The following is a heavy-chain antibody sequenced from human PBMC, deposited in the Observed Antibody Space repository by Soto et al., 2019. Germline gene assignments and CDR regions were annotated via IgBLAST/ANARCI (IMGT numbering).Heavy chain of an antibody. CDR3: ARGSSIAGLYYGMDV. V-gene: IGHV4-31*03. Sequence: PSEALSLTCTVSGGSISSGDYYWSWIRQHPGKGLEWIGYIYYSGSTYYNPSLRSRVTISVDTSKNQFSLKLSSVTAADTAVYYCARGSSIAGLYYGMDVWGQGTTVTVSS. D-gene: IGHD6-6*01. CDR2: IYYSGST. J-gene: IGHJ6*02. CDR1: GGSISSGDYY.